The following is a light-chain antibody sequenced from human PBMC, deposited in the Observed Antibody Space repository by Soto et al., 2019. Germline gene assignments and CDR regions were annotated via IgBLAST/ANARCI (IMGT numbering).Light chain of an antibody. J-gene: IGLJ2*01. CDR2: EVS. CDR3: SSYAGSNNVV. V-gene: IGLV2-8*01. Sequence: QSALTQPPSASGSPGQSVTISCTGTSSDVGGYNYVSWYQQHPAQAPKLMIYEVSKRPSGVPDRFSGSKSGNTASLTVSGLQAEDEADYYCSSYAGSNNVVFGGGTKLTVL. CDR1: SSDVGGYNY.